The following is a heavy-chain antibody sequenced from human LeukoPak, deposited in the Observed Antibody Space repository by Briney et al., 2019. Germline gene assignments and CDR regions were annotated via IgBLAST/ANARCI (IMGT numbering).Heavy chain of an antibody. CDR2: INPNSGGT. CDR1: GYTFTVYY. CDR3: ARDALRNRHWGAWFDP. V-gene: IGHV1-2*02. Sequence: ASVKVSCKASGYTFTVYYMHWVRQAPGQGVEWMGWINPNSGGTNYAQKFQGRVTMTRDTSISTAYMELSRLRSDDTAVYYCARDALRNRHWGAWFDPWGQGTLVTVSS. D-gene: IGHD7-27*01. J-gene: IGHJ5*02.